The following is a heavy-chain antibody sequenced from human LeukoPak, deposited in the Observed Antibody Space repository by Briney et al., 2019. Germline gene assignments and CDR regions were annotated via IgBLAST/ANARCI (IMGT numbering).Heavy chain of an antibody. V-gene: IGHV3-7*01. CDR1: GFTFSSYW. CDR3: AREDAIAAAGALDY. D-gene: IGHD6-13*01. J-gene: IGHJ4*02. CDR2: IEQDGSEK. Sequence: GGSLRLSCAASGFTFSSYWMSWVRQAPGKGLEWVANIEQDGSEKYYVDSVKGRFTISRDNAKNSLYLQMNSLRAEDTAVYYCAREDAIAAAGALDYWGQGTLVTVSS.